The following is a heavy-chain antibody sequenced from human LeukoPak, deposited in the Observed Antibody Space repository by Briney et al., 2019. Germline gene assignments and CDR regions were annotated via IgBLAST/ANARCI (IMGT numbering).Heavy chain of an antibody. CDR3: ARVGIQLWLRGAFDI. Sequence: ASVKVSCKASGYTFTGYYMHWVRQAPGQGLEWMGWINPNSGGTNYAQKFQGRVTMTRDTSISTAYMELSRLRSDDTAVYYCARVGIQLWLRGAFDIWGQGTMVTVSS. J-gene: IGHJ3*02. CDR1: GYTFTGYY. D-gene: IGHD5-18*01. CDR2: INPNSGGT. V-gene: IGHV1-2*02.